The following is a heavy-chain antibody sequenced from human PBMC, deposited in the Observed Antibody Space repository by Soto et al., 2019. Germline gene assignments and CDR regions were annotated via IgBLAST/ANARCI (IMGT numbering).Heavy chain of an antibody. CDR2: IWHDGSQK. Sequence: QVQLVESGGGVVQPERSVSLSCVGTGLTFSNYGIHWVRQAPGRGLEWVAVIWHDGSQKYSADSVRGRFTISRDNSKNPVYLQMNSLRAEDTAGYYCEGRDDPFHVWGQGTMVTVSS. CDR3: EGRDDPFHV. J-gene: IGHJ3*01. CDR1: GLTFSNYG. V-gene: IGHV3-33*01.